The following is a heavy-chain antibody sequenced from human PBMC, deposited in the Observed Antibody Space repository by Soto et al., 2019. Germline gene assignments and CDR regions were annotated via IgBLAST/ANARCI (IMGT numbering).Heavy chain of an antibody. J-gene: IGHJ6*02. CDR2: IRSSASAI. D-gene: IGHD6-13*01. CDR1: GFTFSSYS. CDR3: AKMYSSSWYWGVSYYYYYYGMDV. V-gene: IGHV3-48*01. Sequence: GGSLRLSCAASGFTFSSYSMNWVRQAPGKGLEWVSYIRSSASAIYYADSVKGRFTISRDNSKNTLYLQMNSLRAEDTAVYYCAKMYSSSWYWGVSYYYYYYGMDVWGQGTTVTVSS.